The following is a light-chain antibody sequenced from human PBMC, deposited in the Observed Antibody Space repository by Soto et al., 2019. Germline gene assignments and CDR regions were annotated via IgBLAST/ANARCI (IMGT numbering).Light chain of an antibody. CDR1: LSVSSSY. V-gene: IGKV3D-20*01. CDR2: DAS. J-gene: IGKJ5*01. CDR3: QHHGSSLNT. Sequence: ETVITQSPATLSLSPGGSATLSCRTSLSVSSSYLAWYQQKPGLAPRLLIYDASRRATGIPDRFSGSGSGTDFPLTISRLEPEDFAVYYCQHHGSSLNTFGQGTRLEIK.